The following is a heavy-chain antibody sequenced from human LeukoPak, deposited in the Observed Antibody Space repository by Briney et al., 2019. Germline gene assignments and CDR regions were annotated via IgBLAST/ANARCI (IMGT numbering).Heavy chain of an antibody. J-gene: IGHJ4*02. CDR2: INHSGST. Sequence: SETLSLTCTVSGGSINNGGYYWSWIRQPPGKGLEWIGEINHSGSTNYNPSLKSRVTISVDTSKNQFSLKLSSVTAADTAVYYCARDTPPTYYYGSGSYDRYFDYWGQGTLVTVSS. CDR3: ARDTPPTYYYGSGSYDRYFDY. D-gene: IGHD3-10*01. V-gene: IGHV4-30-4*08. CDR1: GGSINNGGYY.